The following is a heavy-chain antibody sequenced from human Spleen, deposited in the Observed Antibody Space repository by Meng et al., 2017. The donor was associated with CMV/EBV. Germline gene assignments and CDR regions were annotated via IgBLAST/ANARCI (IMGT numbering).Heavy chain of an antibody. CDR3: ARAAAYMSYGLDV. Sequence: ASVKVSCKASGYTFTGYYINWVRQAPGQGLEWMGWINPNSGGTNNAQKFQGRVTMTRDTSISTAYMELSRLKSDDTAVYYCARAAAYMSYGLDVWGQGTTVTAP. D-gene: IGHD2-15*01. V-gene: IGHV1-2*02. CDR2: INPNSGGT. CDR1: GYTFTGYY. J-gene: IGHJ6*02.